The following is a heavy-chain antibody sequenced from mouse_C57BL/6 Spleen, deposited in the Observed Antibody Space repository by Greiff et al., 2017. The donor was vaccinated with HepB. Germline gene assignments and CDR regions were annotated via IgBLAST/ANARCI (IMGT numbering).Heavy chain of an antibody. V-gene: IGHV1-64*01. CDR2: IHPNSGST. CDR3: AKAGYGSSHGC. D-gene: IGHD1-1*01. CDR1: GYTFTSYW. J-gene: IGHJ2*01. Sequence: VQLQQPGAELVKPGASVKLSCKASGYTFTSYWMHWVKQRPGQGLEWIGMIHPNSGSTKYNEKLKSKATRTVDNSSSTAYMPLSSLTSEDTAVYYCAKAGYGSSHGCWGQGTTLTVSS.